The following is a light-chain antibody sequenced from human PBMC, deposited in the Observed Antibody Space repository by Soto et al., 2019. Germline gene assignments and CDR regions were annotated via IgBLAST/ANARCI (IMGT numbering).Light chain of an antibody. CDR3: AAWDDSLNGRV. J-gene: IGLJ1*01. CDR1: SSNIGSNT. V-gene: IGLV1-44*01. Sequence: QSVLTQPPSASGTPGQRVTISCSGSSSNIGSNTVNWYQQLPGTAPKLLIYYDNLRPSGVPDRISGSKSGTSASLAISGLQSDDEDDYYCAAWDDSLNGRVFGTGTKLTVL. CDR2: YDN.